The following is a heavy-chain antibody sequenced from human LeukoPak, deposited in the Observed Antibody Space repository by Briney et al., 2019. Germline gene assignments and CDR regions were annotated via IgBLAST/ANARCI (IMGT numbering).Heavy chain of an antibody. CDR3: ARNSSFDY. CDR2: INSDGSST. CDR1: GFTFSSYW. J-gene: IGHJ4*02. V-gene: IGHV3-74*01. Sequence: GGSLRLSCAASGFTFSSYWMHWVRQVPGKGLVWVSSINSDGSSTSYADSVKGRFTISRDNAKNTLYLQMNSLRAEDTAVYYCARNSSFDYWGQGTLVTVSS. D-gene: IGHD6-13*01.